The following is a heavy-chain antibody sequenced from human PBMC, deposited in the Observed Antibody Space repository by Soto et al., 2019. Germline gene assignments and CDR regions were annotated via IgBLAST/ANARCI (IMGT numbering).Heavy chain of an antibody. CDR3: ASQRNYGEHDY. J-gene: IGHJ4*02. CDR2: VRQDGGQT. D-gene: IGHD4-17*01. CDR1: GFSFTTYW. Sequence: GSLRLSCGTSGFSFTTYWMSWVRQAPGKGLEWLANVRQDGGQTYYVDSVKGRFVISRDNTKNSVFLQMNSLTVEDTAVYFCASQRNYGEHDYWGQGTLVTVSS. V-gene: IGHV3-7*01.